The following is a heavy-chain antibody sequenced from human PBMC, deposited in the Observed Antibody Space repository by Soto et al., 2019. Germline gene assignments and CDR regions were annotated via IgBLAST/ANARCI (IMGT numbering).Heavy chain of an antibody. CDR1: GGSFSGYY. CDR3: ARGRIGDEGVDY. D-gene: IGHD3-16*01. CDR2: INHSGST. J-gene: IGHJ4*02. V-gene: IGHV4-34*01. Sequence: SETLSLTCAVYGGSFSGYYWSWIRQPPGKGLEWIGEINHSGSTNYNPSLKSRVTISVDTSKNQFSLKLSSVTAADTAVYYCARGRIGDEGVDYWGQGTLVTVSS.